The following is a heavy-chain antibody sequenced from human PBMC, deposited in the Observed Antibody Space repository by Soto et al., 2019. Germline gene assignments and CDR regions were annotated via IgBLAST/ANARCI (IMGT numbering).Heavy chain of an antibody. Sequence: PVGSLRLSCAASGFTFSSHGMHWVRQAPGKGLEWVAVISFDASDKYYADSVKGRFTISRDNSKNTLYLQMNSLRAEDTAVYYCAKDWDPAYCSTTRCYKAFAYWGQGTLVTVSS. CDR1: GFTFSSHG. D-gene: IGHD2-2*02. CDR3: AKDWDPAYCSTTRCYKAFAY. J-gene: IGHJ4*02. CDR2: ISFDASDK. V-gene: IGHV3-30*18.